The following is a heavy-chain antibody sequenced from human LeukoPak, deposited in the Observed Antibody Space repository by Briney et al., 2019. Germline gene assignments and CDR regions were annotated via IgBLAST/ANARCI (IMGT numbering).Heavy chain of an antibody. CDR3: ARHYPYGSGSYSPFYFDY. D-gene: IGHD3-10*01. CDR1: GDSISSYY. V-gene: IGHV4-59*08. Sequence: SETLSLTCTVSGDSISSYYWSWTRQPPGKGLEWIGYIYYSGSTNYNPSLKSRVTISVDTSKNHFSLKLSSVTAADTGVYYCARHYPYGSGSYSPFYFDYWGQGTLVTVSS. J-gene: IGHJ4*02. CDR2: IYYSGST.